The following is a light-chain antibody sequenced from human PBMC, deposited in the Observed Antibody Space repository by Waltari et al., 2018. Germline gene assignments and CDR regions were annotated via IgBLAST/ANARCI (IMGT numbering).Light chain of an antibody. V-gene: IGLV1-36*01. CDR2: SDD. J-gene: IGLJ3*02. CDR3: AAWDDTLNGWV. CDR1: SSNIGNNA. Sequence: QSVLTQPPSVSEAPRQRVTISCSGSSSNIGNNAVNWYQQLPGKAPKLLIYSDDRRPSGVSAGFSVSKSGTSASLAISGLQSEDEADYYCAAWDDTLNGWVFGGGTKLTVL.